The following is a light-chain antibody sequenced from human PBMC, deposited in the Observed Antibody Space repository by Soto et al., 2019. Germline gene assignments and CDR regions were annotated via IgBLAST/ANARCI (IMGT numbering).Light chain of an antibody. V-gene: IGLV1-40*01. CDR3: QSYDSSLSGVV. J-gene: IGLJ2*01. Sequence: QSALTQPPSVSGAPGQRVTISCTGSSSNIGAGYDVHWYQQLPGTAPKLLIYGNSNRPSGVPDRFSGSKSGTSASLAITGLQVEDEADYYGQSYDSSLSGVVFGGGTKLTVL. CDR2: GNS. CDR1: SSNIGAGYD.